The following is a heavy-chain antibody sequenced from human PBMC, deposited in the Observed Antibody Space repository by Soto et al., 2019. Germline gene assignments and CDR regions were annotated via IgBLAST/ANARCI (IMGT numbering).Heavy chain of an antibody. Sequence: LRLSCAASGFTFSSYAMSWVRQAPGKGLEWVSAISGSGGSTYYADSVKGRFTISRDNSKNTLYLQMNSLRAEDTAVYYCAKDRTYSSGWTKKGYYFDYWGQGTLVTVSS. CDR1: GFTFSSYA. CDR2: ISGSGGST. V-gene: IGHV3-23*01. D-gene: IGHD6-19*01. J-gene: IGHJ4*02. CDR3: AKDRTYSSGWTKKGYYFDY.